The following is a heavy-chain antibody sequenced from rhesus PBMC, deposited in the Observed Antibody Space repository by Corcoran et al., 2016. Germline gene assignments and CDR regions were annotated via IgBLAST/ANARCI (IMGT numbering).Heavy chain of an antibody. CDR1: GGSISSHW. CDR3: ARELWYFDI. V-gene: IGHV4-173*01. J-gene: IGHJ2*01. Sequence: QLQLQESGQGLVKPSETLSLTCAVSGGSISSHWWSWIRQPPGKGLEWIGRISGSGGSPTYNPSLKSIVTISTDTSKNQLFLKLISVTSAATALYYCARELWYFDIWGPGTPITISS. CDR2: ISGSGGSP.